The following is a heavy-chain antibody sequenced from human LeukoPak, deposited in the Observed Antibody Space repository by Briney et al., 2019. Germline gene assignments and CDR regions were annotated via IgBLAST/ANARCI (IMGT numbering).Heavy chain of an antibody. Sequence: ASVKVSCKASRYTFTNYYIHWVRQAPGQGLEWMGIINPSGGTTSYAQKFQGRVTMARDTSTSTVYMEVSSLRSEDTAVYYCAKVKESVAFDIWGQGTMVTVSS. CDR2: INPSGGTT. V-gene: IGHV1-46*01. CDR1: RYTFTNYY. J-gene: IGHJ3*02. D-gene: IGHD3-3*01. CDR3: AKVKESVAFDI.